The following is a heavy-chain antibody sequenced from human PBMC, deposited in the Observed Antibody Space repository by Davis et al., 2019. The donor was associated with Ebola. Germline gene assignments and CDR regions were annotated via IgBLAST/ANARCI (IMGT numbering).Heavy chain of an antibody. CDR1: GYTFTDYY. CDR3: ARGDNNYLYGYYYYGMDV. J-gene: IGHJ6*02. Sequence: AASVKVSCKASGYTFTDYYMHWVRQAPGQGLEWMGWMNPNSGNTGYAQKFQGRITMSRNTSIGTAYMELSSLRSEDTAVYYCARGDNNYLYGYYYYGMDVWGQGTTVTVSS. D-gene: IGHD4-11*01. CDR2: MNPNSGNT. V-gene: IGHV1-8*02.